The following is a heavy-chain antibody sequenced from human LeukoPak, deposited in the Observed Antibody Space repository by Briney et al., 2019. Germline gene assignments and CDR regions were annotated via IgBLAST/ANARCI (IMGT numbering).Heavy chain of an antibody. V-gene: IGHV4-61*02. D-gene: IGHD4-23*01. CDR1: GGFISSGSYY. CDR3: ARTEIDYGGTNWFDP. Sequence: PSETLSLTYTVSGGFISSGSYYWSWIRQPAGKGLEWIGRIYTSGSTNYNPSLKSRVTISVDTSKNQFSLKLSSVTAADTAVYYCARTEIDYGGTNWFDPWGQGTLVTVSS. J-gene: IGHJ5*02. CDR2: IYTSGST.